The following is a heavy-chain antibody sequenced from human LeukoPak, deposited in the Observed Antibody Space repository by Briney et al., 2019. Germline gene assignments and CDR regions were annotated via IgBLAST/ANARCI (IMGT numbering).Heavy chain of an antibody. V-gene: IGHV3-30*04. Sequence: GRSLRLSCAASGFTFSSYAMHWVRQAPGKGLERVAVISYDGSNKYYADSVKGRFTISRDNSKNTLYLQMNSLRAEDTAVYYCARENSLTGVGFDIWGQGTMVTVSS. J-gene: IGHJ3*02. CDR2: ISYDGSNK. D-gene: IGHD7-27*01. CDR3: ARENSLTGVGFDI. CDR1: GFTFSSYA.